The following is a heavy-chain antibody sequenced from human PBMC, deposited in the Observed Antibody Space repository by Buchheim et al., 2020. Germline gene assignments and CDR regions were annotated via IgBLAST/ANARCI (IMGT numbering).Heavy chain of an antibody. Sequence: EVQLVESGGGLVQPGQSLRLSCAASGFTVSRYWMHWVRQVPGKGLVWVSRIDGDGSAADYADSVTGRVTVSRDNAKNTVYLQLNSLRVEDTAVYYCARASNSRDYFDSWGQRTL. CDR2: IDGDGSAA. V-gene: IGHV3-74*01. CDR1: GFTVSRYW. J-gene: IGHJ4*02. CDR3: ARASNSRDYFDS. D-gene: IGHD4-23*01.